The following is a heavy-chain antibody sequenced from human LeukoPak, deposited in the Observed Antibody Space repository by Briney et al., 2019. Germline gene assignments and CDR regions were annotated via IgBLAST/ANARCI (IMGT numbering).Heavy chain of an antibody. CDR1: GGSISSSSYC. J-gene: IGHJ4*02. V-gene: IGHV4-39*01. Sequence: PSETLSLTCTVSGGSISSSSYCWGWIRQPPGKGLEWIGSIYYSGSTYYNPSLKSRVTISVDTSKNQFSLKLSSVTAADTAVYYCASQGVYGYSSSWYPLYYFDYWGQGTLVTVSS. CDR2: IYYSGST. CDR3: ASQGVYGYSSSWYPLYYFDY. D-gene: IGHD6-13*01.